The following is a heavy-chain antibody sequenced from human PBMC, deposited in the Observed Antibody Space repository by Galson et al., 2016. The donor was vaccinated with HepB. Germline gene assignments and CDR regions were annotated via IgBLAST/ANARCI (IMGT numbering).Heavy chain of an antibody. Sequence: QSGAEVKKPGESLRISCKGSGYSFATYWISWVRQMPGKGLEWMGRIDPSDSYTNYSPSFQGHVTISADKSISTAYLQWSSLQASDTAMYYCARHKRATAGSGRTASFDFWGQGTLVTVSP. CDR1: GYSFATYW. CDR2: IDPSDSYT. CDR3: ARHKRATAGSGRTASFDF. D-gene: IGHD2-15*01. J-gene: IGHJ4*02. V-gene: IGHV5-10-1*01.